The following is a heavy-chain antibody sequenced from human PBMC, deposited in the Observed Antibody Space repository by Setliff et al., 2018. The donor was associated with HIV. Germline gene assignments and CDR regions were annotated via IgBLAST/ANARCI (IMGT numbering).Heavy chain of an antibody. V-gene: IGHV4-34*01. CDR1: GESFSDHY. CDR2: INHSAIT. D-gene: IGHD6-19*01. J-gene: IGHJ4*02. Sequence: PSETLSLTCAVYGESFSDHYWTWIRQPPGKGLEWIGEINHSAITNYNPSLKSRVTISVDTSKNQFSLKLTSLTAADTAVYYCARGRDLLGPSGPFDYWGQGTLVT. CDR3: ARGRDLLGPSGPFDY.